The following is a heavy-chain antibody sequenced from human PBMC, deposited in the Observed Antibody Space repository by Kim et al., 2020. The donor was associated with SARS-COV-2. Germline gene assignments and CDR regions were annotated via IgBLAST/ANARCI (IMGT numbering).Heavy chain of an antibody. CDR2: INHSGST. J-gene: IGHJ6*02. Sequence: SETLSLTCAVYGGSFSGYYWSWILQSPGKGLEWIGEINHSGSTNYNPSLKSRVTISVDTSKNQFSLKLSSVTAADTAVYYCAGLRLGELYYYYGMDVWGQGTTVTISS. CDR3: AGLRLGELYYYYGMDV. CDR1: GGSFSGYY. V-gene: IGHV4-34*01. D-gene: IGHD3-16*01.